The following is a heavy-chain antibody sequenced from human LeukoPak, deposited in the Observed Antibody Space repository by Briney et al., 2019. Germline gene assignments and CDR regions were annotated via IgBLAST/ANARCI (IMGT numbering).Heavy chain of an antibody. CDR3: ARRYCTNGVCYFFDY. CDR1: GFTFSSYS. Sequence: PGGSLRLSCAASGFTFSSYSMNWVRQAPGKGLEWVSYISSSSSTIYYADSVKGRFTISRDNAKNSLYLQMNSLRAEGTAVYYCARRYCTNGVCYFFDYWGQGTLVTVSS. CDR2: ISSSSSTI. D-gene: IGHD2-8*01. V-gene: IGHV3-48*01. J-gene: IGHJ4*02.